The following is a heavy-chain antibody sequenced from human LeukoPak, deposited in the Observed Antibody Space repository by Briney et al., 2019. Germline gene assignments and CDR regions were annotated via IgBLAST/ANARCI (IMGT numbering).Heavy chain of an antibody. J-gene: IGHJ4*02. CDR1: GFTFSTYA. CDR3: ANWIGSSSRDY. V-gene: IGHV3-23*01. D-gene: IGHD6-6*01. CDR2: INSNGDEI. Sequence: GGSLRLSCAASGFTFSTYAMTWVRQAPGKGLEWVSGINSNGDEIYYADSVRGRFTISRDNSNNALYLQMDGLRAEDTAVYYYANWIGSSSRDYWGQGTLVTVSS.